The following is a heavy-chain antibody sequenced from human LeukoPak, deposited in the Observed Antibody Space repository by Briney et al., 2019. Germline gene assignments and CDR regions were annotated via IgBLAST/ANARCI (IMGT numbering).Heavy chain of an antibody. CDR3: ARQSTTSLRWYAYYFDY. CDR1: GYSISSGYY. J-gene: IGHJ4*02. Sequence: SETLSLTCTVSGYSISSGYYWGWIRQPPGKGLEWIGSIYHSGSTYYNPSLKSRVTISVDTSKNQFSLKLSSVTAADTAVYYCARQSTTSLRWYAYYFDYWGQGTLVTVSS. CDR2: IYHSGST. V-gene: IGHV4-38-2*02. D-gene: IGHD4-23*01.